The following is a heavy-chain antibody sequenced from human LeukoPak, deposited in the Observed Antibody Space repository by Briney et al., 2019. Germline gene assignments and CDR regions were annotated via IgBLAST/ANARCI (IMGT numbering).Heavy chain of an antibody. D-gene: IGHD3-10*01. CDR1: GFTFSSYG. J-gene: IGHJ5*02. CDR2: ISGSGGST. V-gene: IGHV3-23*01. CDR3: AKDRSMVRGVIPFDP. Sequence: GGTLRLSCAASGFTFSSYGMSWVRQAPGKGLEWVSAISGSGGSTYYADSVKGRFTISRDNSKNTLYLQMNSLRAENTAVYYCAKDRSMVRGVIPFDPWGQGTLVTVSS.